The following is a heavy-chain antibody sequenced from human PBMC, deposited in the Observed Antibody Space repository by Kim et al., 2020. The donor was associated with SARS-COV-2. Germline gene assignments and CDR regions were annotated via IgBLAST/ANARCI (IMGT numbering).Heavy chain of an antibody. J-gene: IGHJ4*02. Sequence: GGSLRLSCAASGFTFTNAWMSWVRQAPGKGLEWVGNIQSRIEGGTTNYAPPVKGRFTISRDDSIKTLFLQMNSLKTEDTAVYYCTTGLDCGGDCYWMNSWGQGTLVTVSS. CDR2: IQSRIEGGTT. V-gene: IGHV3-15*01. D-gene: IGHD2-21*02. CDR1: GFTFTNAW. CDR3: TTGLDCGGDCYWMNS.